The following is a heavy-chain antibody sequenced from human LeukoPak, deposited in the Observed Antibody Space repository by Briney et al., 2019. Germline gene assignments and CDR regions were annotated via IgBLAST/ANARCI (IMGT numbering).Heavy chain of an antibody. CDR1: GFTFSSYS. CDR3: ARGREGYYDSSGYGDY. Sequence: PGGSLRLSCAASGFTFSSYSMNWVREAPGKGLEWVSSISSSSSYIYYADSVKGRFTICRDNAKNSLYLQMNSLRAEDTAVYYCARGREGYYDSSGYGDYWGQGTPVTVSS. D-gene: IGHD3-22*01. CDR2: ISSSSSYI. V-gene: IGHV3-21*01. J-gene: IGHJ4*02.